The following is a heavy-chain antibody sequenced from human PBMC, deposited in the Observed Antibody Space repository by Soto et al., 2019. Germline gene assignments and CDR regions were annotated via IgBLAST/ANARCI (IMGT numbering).Heavy chain of an antibody. CDR1: GDSMSNHY. J-gene: IGHJ4*02. CDR3: ANGNDYDYYKGPFDY. V-gene: IGHV4-59*08. D-gene: IGHD3-10*01. CDR2: IYYSGST. Sequence: ASETLSLTCTVSGDSMSNHYWSWIRQPPGKELEWIGYIYYSGSTNYNPSLRSRVTMSVDTSKNQFSLKLSSVTAADTAVYYCANGNDYDYYKGPFDYWGQGTLVTVSS.